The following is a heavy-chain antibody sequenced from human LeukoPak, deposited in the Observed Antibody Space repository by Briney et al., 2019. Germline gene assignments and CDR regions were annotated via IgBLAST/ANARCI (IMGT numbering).Heavy chain of an antibody. Sequence: ASVKVSCKASGGTFSSYAISWVRQAPGQGLEWMGRIIPIFGIANYAQKFQGRVTITAVKSTSTAYMELSSLRSEDTAVYYCAREFQYNWNFKGFDPWGQGTLVTVSS. D-gene: IGHD1-7*01. CDR1: GGTFSSYA. CDR2: IIPIFGIA. CDR3: AREFQYNWNFKGFDP. J-gene: IGHJ5*02. V-gene: IGHV1-69*04.